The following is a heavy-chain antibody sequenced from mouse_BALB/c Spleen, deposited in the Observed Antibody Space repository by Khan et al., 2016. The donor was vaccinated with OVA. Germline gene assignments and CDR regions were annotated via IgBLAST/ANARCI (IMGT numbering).Heavy chain of an antibody. J-gene: IGHJ3*01. CDR3: VRDGAYHRNDGWFAY. D-gene: IGHD2-14*01. CDR1: GYTFTSYT. V-gene: IGHV1-4*01. Sequence: VQLQESGAELARPGASVKMSCKASGYTFTSYTIHWIKKRPGQGLEWIGYINPSNGYTNYNQKFKDKATLTTDKSSTKAYLQLSSLTSDDSAVYNCVRDGAYHRNDGWFAYWGQGTLVTVSA. CDR2: INPSNGYT.